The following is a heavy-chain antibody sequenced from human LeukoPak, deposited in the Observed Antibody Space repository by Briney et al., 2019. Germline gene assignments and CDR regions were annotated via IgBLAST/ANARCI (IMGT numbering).Heavy chain of an antibody. D-gene: IGHD6-13*01. CDR1: GYTFTSYG. J-gene: IGHJ1*01. V-gene: IGHV1-18*04. Sequence: ASVKVSCMASGYTFTSYGISGVRQAPGQGLEWMGWISAYNGNANYAQKLQGRVTMTTDTSTSTAYMELRSLRSDDTAVYYCARDPTPSSWYRLDPEYFQHWGQGTLVTVSS. CDR3: ARDPTPSSWYRLDPEYFQH. CDR2: ISAYNGNA.